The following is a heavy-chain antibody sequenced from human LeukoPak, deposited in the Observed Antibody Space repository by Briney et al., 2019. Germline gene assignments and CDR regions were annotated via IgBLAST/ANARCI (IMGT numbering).Heavy chain of an antibody. V-gene: IGHV1-18*01. J-gene: IGHJ6*03. CDR3: ARGAGCSGGSCYPRTPYGNYYYYYYMDV. CDR1: GYTFTSYG. CDR2: ISAYNGNT. D-gene: IGHD2-15*01. Sequence: ASVKVSCKASGYTFTSYGISWVRQAPGQRLEWMGWISAYNGNTNYAQKLQGRVTMTTDTSTSTAYMELRSLRSDDTAVYYCARGAGCSGGSCYPRTPYGNYYYYYYMDVWGKGTTVTVSS.